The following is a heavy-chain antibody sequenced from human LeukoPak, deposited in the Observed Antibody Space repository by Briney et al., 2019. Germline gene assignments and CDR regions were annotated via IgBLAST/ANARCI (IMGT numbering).Heavy chain of an antibody. V-gene: IGHV3-74*01. CDR3: VRDQEGATDLRFDY. CDR1: GFTFSRYW. Sequence: GGSLRVSCAASGFTFSRYWMHWVRQAPGKGLVWVSRINGDGSSTRYADSVKGRFTISRDNATNTLYLEMNSLRAEDTAVYYCVRDQEGATDLRFDYWGQGTLVTVSS. D-gene: IGHD1-26*01. J-gene: IGHJ4*02. CDR2: INGDGSST.